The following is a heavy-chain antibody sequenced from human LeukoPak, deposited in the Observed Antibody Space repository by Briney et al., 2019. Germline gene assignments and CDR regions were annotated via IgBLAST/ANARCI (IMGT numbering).Heavy chain of an antibody. Sequence: PGGSLRLSCAASGFTFSSYAMSWVRQAPGKGLEWVSVISGSGGDASYAGSVKGRFTISRDNSKNTLYLQMNSLRAEDTAVYCCAKDLAVRSGSTYYYNYGMDVWGQGTTVTVSS. J-gene: IGHJ6*02. CDR1: GFTFSSYA. D-gene: IGHD2-15*01. CDR2: ISGSGGDA. CDR3: AKDLAVRSGSTYYYNYGMDV. V-gene: IGHV3-23*01.